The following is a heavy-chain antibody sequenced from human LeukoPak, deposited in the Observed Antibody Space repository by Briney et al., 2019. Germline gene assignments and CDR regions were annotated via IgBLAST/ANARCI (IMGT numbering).Heavy chain of an antibody. CDR1: GGSISSSSYY. J-gene: IGHJ4*02. CDR2: IYYSGST. Sequence: SETLSLTCTVSGGSISSSSYYWGWIRQPPGKGLEWIGSIYYSGSTYYNPSLKSRVTISVDTSKNQFSLKLNSVTAADTAVYYCARDRFLRSPFDYWGQGTLVTVSS. CDR3: ARDRFLRSPFDY. V-gene: IGHV4-39*07. D-gene: IGHD4-17*01.